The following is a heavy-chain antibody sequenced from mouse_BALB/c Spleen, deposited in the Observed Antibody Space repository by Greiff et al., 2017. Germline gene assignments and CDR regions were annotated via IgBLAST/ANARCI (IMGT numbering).Heavy chain of an antibody. CDR3: ARSGDGNYDGGAMDY. V-gene: IGHV1-9*01. CDR2: ILPGSGST. D-gene: IGHD2-1*01. CDR1: GYTFSSYW. J-gene: IGHJ4*01. Sequence: VQLVESGAELMKPGASVKISCKATGYTFSSYWIEWVKQRPGHGLEWIGEILPGSGSTNYNEKFKGKATFTADTSSNTAYMQLSSLTSEDSAVYYCARSGDGNYDGGAMDYWGQGTSVTVSS.